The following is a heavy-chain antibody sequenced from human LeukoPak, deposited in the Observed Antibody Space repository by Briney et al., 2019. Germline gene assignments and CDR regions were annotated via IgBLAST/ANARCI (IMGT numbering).Heavy chain of an antibody. CDR2: ISSGGGTI. V-gene: IGHV3-48*03. CDR1: GFTFSSYE. J-gene: IGHJ3*02. Sequence: PGGSLRLSCAASGFTFSSYEMNWVRQAPGKGLEWVSYISSGGGTIFYADSLKGRFTISRDNAKNSLYLQMNSLRAEDTAVYYCARELREYRNGYAFDIWGQGTMVTVSS. CDR3: ARELREYRNGYAFDI. D-gene: IGHD5-18*01.